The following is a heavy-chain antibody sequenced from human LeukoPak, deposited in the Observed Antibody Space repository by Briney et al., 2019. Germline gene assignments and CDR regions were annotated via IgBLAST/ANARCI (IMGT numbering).Heavy chain of an antibody. CDR3: ATGAIDG. Sequence: GGSLRLSCATSGLTVSSDYMSWVRQAPGKGLESVSLIYSGGNTHYSDSVKGRFTISRDNSKNTLYLQMNSLRAEDMAVYYCATGAIDGWGQGTLVTVSS. D-gene: IGHD3-22*01. J-gene: IGHJ4*02. CDR2: IYSGGNT. CDR1: GLTVSSDY. V-gene: IGHV3-53*01.